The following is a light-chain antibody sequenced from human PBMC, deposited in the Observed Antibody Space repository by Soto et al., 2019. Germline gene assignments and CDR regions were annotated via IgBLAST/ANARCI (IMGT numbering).Light chain of an antibody. CDR2: EVS. J-gene: IGLJ1*01. Sequence: QSVLTQPASVSGSPGQSITISCTGTSGDVGAYDFVFWYQQHPGKAPKLIIYEVSHRPSGVSSRFSGSKSGNSASLTISGLQAADEAEYFCVSYKTDDTFVFGTGTKVTVL. CDR1: SGDVGAYDF. V-gene: IGLV2-14*01. CDR3: VSYKTDDTFV.